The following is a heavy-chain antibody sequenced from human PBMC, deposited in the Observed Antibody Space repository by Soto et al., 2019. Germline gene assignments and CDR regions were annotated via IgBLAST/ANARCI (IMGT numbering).Heavy chain of an antibody. D-gene: IGHD3-9*01. Sequence: GGSLRLSCAASGFTFSSYWMHWVRQAPGKGLVWVSRINSDGSSTSYADSVKGRFTISRDNSKNTLYLQMNSLRAEDTAVYYCAKQNYDILTGYYSYFDYWGQGTLVTVSS. CDR2: INSDGSST. J-gene: IGHJ4*02. CDR1: GFTFSSYW. V-gene: IGHV3-74*01. CDR3: AKQNYDILTGYYSYFDY.